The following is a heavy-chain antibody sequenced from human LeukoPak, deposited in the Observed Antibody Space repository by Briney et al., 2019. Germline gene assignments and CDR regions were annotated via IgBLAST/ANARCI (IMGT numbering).Heavy chain of an antibody. V-gene: IGHV4-59*11. J-gene: IGHJ2*01. D-gene: IGHD2-15*01. CDR1: GGSISSHY. CDR2: IYYSGST. CDR3: ARDYEVVHYWYFDL. Sequence: PSETLSLTCTVSGGSISSHYWSWIRQPPGKGLEWIGYIYYSGSTNYNPSLKSRVTISVDTSKNQFSPKLSSVTAADTAVYYCARDYEVVHYWYFDLWGRGTLVTVSS.